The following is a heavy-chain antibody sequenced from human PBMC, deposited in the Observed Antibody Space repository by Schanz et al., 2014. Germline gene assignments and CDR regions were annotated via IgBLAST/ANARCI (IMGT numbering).Heavy chain of an antibody. CDR1: GFTFRTYL. CDR3: ARYYETSYYPLYYCDY. D-gene: IGHD3-22*01. V-gene: IGHV3-48*01. CDR2: ISSSSSTI. Sequence: EVQLVESGGGLVQPGGSLRLSCAASGFTFRTYLMNWVRQAPGKGLEWVSFISSSSSTIYYADSVKGRFTISRDNAKNTLYLQMNSLRAEDTAVYYCARYYETSYYPLYYCDYWGQGTLVTVSS. J-gene: IGHJ4*02.